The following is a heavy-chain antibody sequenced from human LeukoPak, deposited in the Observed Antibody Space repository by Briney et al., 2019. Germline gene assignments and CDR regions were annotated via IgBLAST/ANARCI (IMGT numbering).Heavy chain of an antibody. Sequence: KPSETLSLTCAVYGGSFSGYYWSWIRQPPGKGLEWIGEINHSGSTNYNPSLKSRVTISVDTSKNQFSLKLSSVTAADTAVYYCARGSGYARYYYYYYYMDVWGKGTTVTVSS. J-gene: IGHJ6*03. CDR3: ARGSGYARYYYYYYYMDV. CDR2: INHSGST. CDR1: GGSFSGYY. V-gene: IGHV4-34*01. D-gene: IGHD5-12*01.